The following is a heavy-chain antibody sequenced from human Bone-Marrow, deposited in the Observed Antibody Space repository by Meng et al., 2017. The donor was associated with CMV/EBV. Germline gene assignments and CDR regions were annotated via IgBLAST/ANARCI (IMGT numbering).Heavy chain of an antibody. CDR3: ARDTAMVRSLDY. CDR2: ISSSGSTI. J-gene: IGHJ4*02. Sequence: GESLKISCAASGFTFSDYYMSWIRQAPGKGLEWVSYISSSGSTIYYADSVKGRFTISRDNAKNSLYLQMNSLRAEDTAVYYCARDTAMVRSLDYWGQGKLVNVSS. D-gene: IGHD5-18*01. CDR1: GFTFSDYY. V-gene: IGHV3-11*01.